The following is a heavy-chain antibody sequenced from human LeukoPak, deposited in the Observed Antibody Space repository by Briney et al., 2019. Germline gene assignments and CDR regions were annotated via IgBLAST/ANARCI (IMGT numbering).Heavy chain of an antibody. CDR2: ISSSRSYI. J-gene: IGHJ5*02. V-gene: IGHV3-21*05. CDR3: ARDGGRGGGNWFDP. Sequence: GGSLRLSCAASGFTFSSYSMNWVRQAPGKGLEWVSYISSSRSYIYYADSVKGRFTISRDNAKKSLYLQMNSLRAEDTAVYYWARDGGRGGGNWFDPWGQGTLVTVSS. CDR1: GFTFSSYS. D-gene: IGHD3-16*01.